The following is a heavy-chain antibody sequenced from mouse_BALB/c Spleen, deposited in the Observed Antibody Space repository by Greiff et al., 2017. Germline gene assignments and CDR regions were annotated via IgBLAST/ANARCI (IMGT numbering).Heavy chain of an antibody. D-gene: IGHD1-1*01. Sequence: EVHLVESGGGLVKPGGSLKLSCAASGFTFSSYAMSWVRQTPEKRLEWVASISSGGSTYYPDSVKGRFTISRDNARNILYLQMSSLRSEDTAMYYCAGLYYYGSYFDYWGQGTTLTVSS. CDR1: GFTFSSYA. V-gene: IGHV5-6-5*01. CDR2: ISSGGST. J-gene: IGHJ2*01. CDR3: AGLYYYGSYFDY.